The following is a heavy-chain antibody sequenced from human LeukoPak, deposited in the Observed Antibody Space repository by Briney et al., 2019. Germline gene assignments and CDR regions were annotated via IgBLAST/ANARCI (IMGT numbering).Heavy chain of an antibody. D-gene: IGHD3-22*01. CDR2: IRSKAYGGTT. CDR3: TRADYYDSSGYYY. J-gene: IGHJ4*02. CDR1: GFTFGDYA. Sequence: PGGSLRLSCTVSGFTFGDYAMSWVRQAPGKGLEWVGFIRSKAYGGTTEYAASVKGRFTISRDDSKSIAYLQMNSLKAEDTAVYYCTRADYYDSSGYYYWGQGTLVTVSS. V-gene: IGHV3-49*04.